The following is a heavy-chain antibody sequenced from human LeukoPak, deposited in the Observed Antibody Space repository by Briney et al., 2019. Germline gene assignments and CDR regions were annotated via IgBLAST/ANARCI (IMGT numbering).Heavy chain of an antibody. D-gene: IGHD6-13*01. CDR3: AKVAAAGTDYYYYGMDV. CDR2: ISGSGGST. J-gene: IGHJ6*02. Sequence: PGGSLRLSCAASGFTFSSYAMSWVRQAPGKGLEWVSAISGSGGSTYYADSVKGRFTISRDNSKNTLYLQMNSLRAEDTAVYYCAKVAAAGTDYYYYGMDVWGQGTTVTVSS. CDR1: GFTFSSYA. V-gene: IGHV3-23*01.